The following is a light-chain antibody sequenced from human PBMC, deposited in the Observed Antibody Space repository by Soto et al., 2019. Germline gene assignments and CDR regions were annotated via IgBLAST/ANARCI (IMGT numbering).Light chain of an antibody. J-gene: IGLJ1*01. CDR1: SSDVGGYNF. CDR3: TSFTSSITYV. CDR2: DVS. Sequence: QSVLTQPASVSGSPGQSITISCNGTSSDVGGYNFVSWYQHHPGKAPKLIIYDVSNRPSGVSNRFSGSKSGNTASLTISGLQAEDEADYYCTSFTSSITYVFGTGTKLTVL. V-gene: IGLV2-14*03.